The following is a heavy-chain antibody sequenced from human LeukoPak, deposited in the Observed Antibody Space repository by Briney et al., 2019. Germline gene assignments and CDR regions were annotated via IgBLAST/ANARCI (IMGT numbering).Heavy chain of an antibody. Sequence: KESGPTLVNPTQTLTLTCTFSGFSLSTSGMRVSWIRQPPGKALEWLARIDWDDDKFYSTSLKTRLTISKDTSKNQVVLTMTNMVPVDTATYYCARIGGVGYDEFDYWGQGTLVTVSS. D-gene: IGHD5-18*01. CDR2: IDWDDDK. V-gene: IGHV2-70*04. CDR1: GFSLSTSGMR. CDR3: ARIGGVGYDEFDY. J-gene: IGHJ4*02.